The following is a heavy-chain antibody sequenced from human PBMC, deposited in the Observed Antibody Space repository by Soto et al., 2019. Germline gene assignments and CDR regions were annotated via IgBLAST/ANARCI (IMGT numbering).Heavy chain of an antibody. CDR1: GGSISSYY. CDR2: IYYSGST. Sequence: SETLSLTCTVSGGSISSYYWSWIRQPPGKGLEWIGYIYYSGSTNYNPSLKSRVTISVDTSKNQFSLKLSSVTAADTAVYYCARGRYYMDVWGKGTTVTVSS. CDR3: ARGRYYMDV. V-gene: IGHV4-59*01. J-gene: IGHJ6*03.